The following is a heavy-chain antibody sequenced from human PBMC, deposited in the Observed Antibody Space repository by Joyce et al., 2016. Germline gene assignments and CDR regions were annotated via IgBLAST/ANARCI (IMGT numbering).Heavy chain of an antibody. V-gene: IGHV3-23*01. D-gene: IGHD2-15*01. Sequence: EVQLLESGGGWVQPGGSLRLSCAASGFTFSSYAMSWVRQAPGKVPEWVSAISGSDDGTYHADSVGGRFTISRDNSKNTLYLQMNSLTAEDTAIYYCAKGTLGSCSGTTCYPLDSWGQGTLVTVSS. CDR3: AKGTLGSCSGTTCYPLDS. J-gene: IGHJ4*02. CDR1: GFTFSSYA. CDR2: ISGSDDGT.